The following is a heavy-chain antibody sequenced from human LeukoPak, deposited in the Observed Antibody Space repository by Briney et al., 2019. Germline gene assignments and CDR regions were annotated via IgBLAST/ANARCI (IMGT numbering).Heavy chain of an antibody. CDR3: ARDANYDYVWGSYRYSDY. CDR2: ISAYNGNT. Sequence: GASVKVSCKASGYTFTSYGISWVRQAPGQGLEWMGWISAYNGNTNYAQKLQGRVTMTTDTSTSTAYMELRSLRSDDTAVYYCARDANYDYVWGSYRYSDYWGQGTLVTVSS. J-gene: IGHJ4*02. CDR1: GYTFTSYG. V-gene: IGHV1-18*01. D-gene: IGHD3-16*02.